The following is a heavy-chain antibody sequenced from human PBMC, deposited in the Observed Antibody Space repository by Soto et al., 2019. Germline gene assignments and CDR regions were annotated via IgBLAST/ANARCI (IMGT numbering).Heavy chain of an antibody. D-gene: IGHD3-22*01. J-gene: IGHJ3*01. Sequence: LRLSCAASGFSFGGYAMTWIRQAPGKGLEWVSSISGSGATTYYADSARGRFTISRDNSKDTLDLQMSSLRDEDTAIYYCARDGDYYDSSGYFLRDAFDVWGQGAMVTVSS. CDR3: ARDGDYYDSSGYFLRDAFDV. CDR1: GFSFGGYA. CDR2: ISGSGATT. V-gene: IGHV3-23*01.